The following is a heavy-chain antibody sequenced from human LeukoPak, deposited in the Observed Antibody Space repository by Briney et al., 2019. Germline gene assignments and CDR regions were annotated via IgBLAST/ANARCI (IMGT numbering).Heavy chain of an antibody. CDR1: GGSISSGGYY. CDR3: ARSGDFWSGYSPTDY. D-gene: IGHD3-3*01. CDR2: IYYSGST. Sequence: SETLSLTCTVSGGSISSGGYYRSWIRQHPGKGLEWIGYIYYSGSTYYNPSLKSRVTISVDTSKNQFSLTLSSVTAADTAAYYCARSGDFWSGYSPTDYWGQGTLVTVSS. V-gene: IGHV4-31*03. J-gene: IGHJ4*02.